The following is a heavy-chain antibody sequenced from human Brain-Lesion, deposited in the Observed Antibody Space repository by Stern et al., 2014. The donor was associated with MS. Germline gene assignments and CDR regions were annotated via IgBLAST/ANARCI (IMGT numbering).Heavy chain of an antibody. CDR3: ARAVRNQLLSEY. CDR2: MNPYSGNT. J-gene: IGHJ4*02. V-gene: IGHV1-8*01. Sequence: VQLVESGAEVKKPGASVKVSCKASGYTFSSYEITWGRQASGDGLEWMGWMNPYSGNTGYAQKFKGRVSMTCDPSISTVYMELTSLTSDDTAVYFCARAVRNQLLSEYWGQGTLVTVSS. CDR1: GYTFSSYE. D-gene: IGHD2-2*01.